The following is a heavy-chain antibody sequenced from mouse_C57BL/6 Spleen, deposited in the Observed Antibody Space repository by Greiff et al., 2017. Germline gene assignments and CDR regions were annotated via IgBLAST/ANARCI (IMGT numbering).Heavy chain of an antibody. V-gene: IGHV1-61*01. CDR2: IYPSASET. D-gene: IGHD2-3*01. CDR1: GYTFTSYW. CDR3: ARGVGKISIYGGYCVWYAY. Sequence: VQLQQPGAELVRPGSSVKLSCKASGYTFTSYWMDWVKQRPGQGLEWIGNIYPSASETNYNQKFKDKATLTVDKSSSTAYMQLSSLTSEYSAVYICARGVGKISIYGGYCVWYAYWGQGTLVTVSA. J-gene: IGHJ3*01.